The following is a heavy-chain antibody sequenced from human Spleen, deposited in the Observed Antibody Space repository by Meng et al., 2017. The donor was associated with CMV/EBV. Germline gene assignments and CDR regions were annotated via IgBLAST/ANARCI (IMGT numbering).Heavy chain of an antibody. J-gene: IGHJ4*02. CDR2: SYYSGKT. CDR1: GGSISGSTYY. V-gene: IGHV4-39*07. D-gene: IGHD3-3*01. Sequence: SDTLSLTCSVSGGSISGSTYYWGWIRQPPGKGLDCIGSSYYSGKTYYNPSLQSRVTISVDTSKNQFYLKMNSVTAADTAVYYCARNDFWSGPSRYWGQGTLVTVSS. CDR3: ARNDFWSGPSRY.